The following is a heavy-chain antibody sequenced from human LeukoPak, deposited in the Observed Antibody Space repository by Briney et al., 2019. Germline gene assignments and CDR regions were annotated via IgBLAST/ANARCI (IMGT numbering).Heavy chain of an antibody. Sequence: PSQTLSLTCAVSGGSISSGGYSWSWIRQPPGKGPEWIGYIYHSGSTYYNPSLKSRVTISVDRSKNQFSLKLSSVTAADTAVYYCARASDTMIFDPWGQGTLVTVSS. J-gene: IGHJ5*02. CDR2: IYHSGST. D-gene: IGHD3-22*01. V-gene: IGHV4-30-2*01. CDR3: ARASDTMIFDP. CDR1: GGSISSGGYS.